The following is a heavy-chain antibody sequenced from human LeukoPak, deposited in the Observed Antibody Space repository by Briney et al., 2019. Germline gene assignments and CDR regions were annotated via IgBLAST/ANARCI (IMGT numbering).Heavy chain of an antibody. D-gene: IGHD2-2*01. CDR3: ARVVMPHAFDI. Sequence: GGSLRPSCAASGFTFSSYEMNWVRQAPGKGLEWVSYISSSSTTIHYADSVKGRFTISRDNSKNTLYLQMGSLRAEDMAVYYCARVVMPHAFDIWGQGTMVTVSS. J-gene: IGHJ3*02. CDR1: GFTFSSYE. V-gene: IGHV3-48*01. CDR2: ISSSSTTI.